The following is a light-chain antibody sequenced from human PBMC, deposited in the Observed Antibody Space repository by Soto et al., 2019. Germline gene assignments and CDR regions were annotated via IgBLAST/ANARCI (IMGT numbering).Light chain of an antibody. CDR1: QSVTNSY. CDR2: GAS. V-gene: IGKV3-20*01. Sequence: EVVLTQSPGTLSLSPGERATLSCRASQSVTNSYLAWYQQKPGQAPRLLTYGASSRATGVPDRFSGSGSGTDFTLTISRLEPEDFAVYYCQQYGGSPLYTFGQGTKLEI. J-gene: IGKJ2*01. CDR3: QQYGGSPLYT.